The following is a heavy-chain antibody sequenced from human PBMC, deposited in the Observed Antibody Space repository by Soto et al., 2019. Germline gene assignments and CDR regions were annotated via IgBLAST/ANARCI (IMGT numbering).Heavy chain of an antibody. J-gene: IGHJ6*02. Sequence: SVNVSCKASGGTFSSYAISWMRQAAGQGLEWMGGIIPIFGTANYAQKFRGRVTITADESTSTAYMELSSLRSEDTAVYYCARGDYDSSGYYATDYYYGMDVWGQGTTVTVSS. D-gene: IGHD3-22*01. CDR1: GGTFSSYA. CDR3: ARGDYDSSGYYATDYYYGMDV. V-gene: IGHV1-69*13. CDR2: IIPIFGTA.